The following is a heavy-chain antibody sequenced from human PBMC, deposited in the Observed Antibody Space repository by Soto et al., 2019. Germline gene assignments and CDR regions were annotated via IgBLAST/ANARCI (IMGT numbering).Heavy chain of an antibody. Sequence: GGSLRLSCAASGFTFYNYAMAWVRQAPGKGLEWVSVISGGSSTIYYADSVKGRFTISRDNANNPLYLQMNSLRAEDTAVYYCARGCSSTSGWTEKDADAFDIWGQGTMVTVSS. J-gene: IGHJ3*02. CDR3: ARGCSSTSGWTEKDADAFDI. D-gene: IGHD2-2*01. V-gene: IGHV3-48*01. CDR1: GFTFYNYA. CDR2: ISGGSSTI.